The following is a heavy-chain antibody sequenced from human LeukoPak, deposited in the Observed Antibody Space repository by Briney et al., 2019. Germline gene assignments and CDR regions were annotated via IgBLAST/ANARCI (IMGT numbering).Heavy chain of an antibody. CDR2: IYHSGST. V-gene: IGHV4-30-2*01. Sequence: SETLSLTCTVSGGSISSGGYYWSWIRQPPGKGLEWIGYIYHSGSTYYSPSLKSRFTTSVDRSKNQFSLKLSSVTAADTAVYYCARDSYSGSSDYWGQGTLVTVSS. D-gene: IGHD1-26*01. CDR1: GGSISSGGYY. CDR3: ARDSYSGSSDY. J-gene: IGHJ4*02.